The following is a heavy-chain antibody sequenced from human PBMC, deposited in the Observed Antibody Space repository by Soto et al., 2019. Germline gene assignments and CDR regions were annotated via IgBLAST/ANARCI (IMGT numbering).Heavy chain of an antibody. CDR1: GFTFSSYG. Sequence: GGSLRLSCAASGFTFSSYGMHWVRQAPGKGLEWVAVTWYDGSNKYYADSVKGRFTISRDNSKNTLYLQMNSLRAEDTAVYYCARDGPYDFWSGYFYYYYYGMDVWGQGTTVTVSS. V-gene: IGHV3-33*01. J-gene: IGHJ6*02. CDR2: TWYDGSNK. D-gene: IGHD3-3*01. CDR3: ARDGPYDFWSGYFYYYYYGMDV.